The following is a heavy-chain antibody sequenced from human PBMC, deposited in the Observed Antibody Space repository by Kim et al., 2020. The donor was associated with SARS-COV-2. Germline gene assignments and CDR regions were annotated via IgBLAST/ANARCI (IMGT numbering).Heavy chain of an antibody. CDR1: GFTFSSYW. CDR3: ARAGLRYPYYFDY. J-gene: IGHJ4*02. V-gene: IGHV3-7*01. Sequence: GGSLRLSCAASGFTFSSYWMSWVRQAPGKGLEWVANIKQDGSEKYYVDSVKGRFTISRDNAKNSLYLQMNSLRAEDTAVYYCARAGLRYPYYFDYWGQGTLVTVSS. D-gene: IGHD4-17*01. CDR2: IKQDGSEK.